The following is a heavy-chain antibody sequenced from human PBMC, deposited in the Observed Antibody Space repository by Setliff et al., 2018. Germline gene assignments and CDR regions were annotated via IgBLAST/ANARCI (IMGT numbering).Heavy chain of an antibody. CDR1: ADSISSSYDY. CDR2: IYNSGST. J-gene: IGHJ4*02. V-gene: IGHV4-39*01. CDR3: ARLGYRGDLDY. D-gene: IGHD5-12*01. Sequence: SETLSLTCHVSADSISSSYDYWAWIRQPPGKGLEWIGSIYNSGSTYYNPSLKSRVSISVDTSKNQFSLKLSSVTAADTAVYYCARLGYRGDLDYWGQGTLVTVSS.